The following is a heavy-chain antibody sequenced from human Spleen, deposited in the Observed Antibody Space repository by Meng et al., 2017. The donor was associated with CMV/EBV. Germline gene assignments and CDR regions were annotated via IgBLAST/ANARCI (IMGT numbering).Heavy chain of an antibody. CDR1: GGSFSGYF. J-gene: IGHJ3*02. CDR2: INHSGSI. Sequence: SETLSLTCAVYGGSFSGYFWSWIRQTPGKGLEWIGEINHSGSINYNPSLKSRVTMSVDTFKNQLSLKLSSVTAADTAVYYCARLGLLQLDIWGQGTVVTVSS. CDR3: ARLGLLQLDI. D-gene: IGHD1-1*01. V-gene: IGHV4-34*01.